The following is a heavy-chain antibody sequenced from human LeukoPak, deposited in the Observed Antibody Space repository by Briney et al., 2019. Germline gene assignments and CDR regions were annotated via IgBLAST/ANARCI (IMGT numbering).Heavy chain of an antibody. V-gene: IGHV1-2*06. CDR3: AREFRRYYDSSSSTYDY. CDR1: GYTFTGYY. CDR2: INPNSGGT. D-gene: IGHD3-22*01. Sequence: ASVKVSCKASGYTFTGYYMHWVRQAPGHGLEWMGRINPNSGGTNYAQKFQGRVTMTRDTSISTAYMELSRLRSDDTAVYYCAREFRRYYDSSSSTYDYWGQGTLVTVSS. J-gene: IGHJ4*02.